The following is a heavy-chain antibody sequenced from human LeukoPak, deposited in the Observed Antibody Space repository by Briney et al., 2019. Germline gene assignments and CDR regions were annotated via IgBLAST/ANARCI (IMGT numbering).Heavy chain of an antibody. CDR1: GGSISSYY. CDR2: IYYSGST. V-gene: IGHV4-59*01. CDR3: ARCASGYRYG. J-gene: IGHJ1*01. D-gene: IGHD5-18*01. Sequence: SETLSLTCTVSGGSISSYYWSWIRQPPGKGLEGIGYIYYSGSTNYNPPLKSRVTNSIDTSKNQFSLNLSSVTAADTAVYYCARCASGYRYGWGQGTLVTVSS.